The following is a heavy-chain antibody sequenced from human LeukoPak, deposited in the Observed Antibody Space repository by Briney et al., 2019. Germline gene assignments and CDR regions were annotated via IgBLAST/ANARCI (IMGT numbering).Heavy chain of an antibody. CDR1: GFTFSTYG. CDR2: IWYNGNT. Sequence: GGSLRLSCAASGFTFSTYGMHWVRQAPGKGLEWVSDIWYNGNTYYADSVKGRFTISRDNSKSTLYLQMNSMRAEDTAVYYCAREEGVDGTSGINNWGQGTLVIVPS. J-gene: IGHJ4*02. CDR3: AREEGVDGTSGINN. V-gene: IGHV3-33*01. D-gene: IGHD4-23*01.